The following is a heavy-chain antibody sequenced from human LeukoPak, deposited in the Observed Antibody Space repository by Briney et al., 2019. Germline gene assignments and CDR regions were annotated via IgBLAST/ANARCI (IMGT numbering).Heavy chain of an antibody. V-gene: IGHV1-69*13. CDR3: ARVEDDFAYYYMDV. CDR2: IIPIFGTA. J-gene: IGHJ6*03. Sequence: GASVKVSCKASGGTFSSYAISWVRQAPGQGLEWMGGIIPIFGTANYAQKFQGRVTITADESTSTAYMELSSLRSEDTAVYYCARVEDDFAYYYMDVWGKGTTVTVSS. D-gene: IGHD3-3*01. CDR1: GGTFSSYA.